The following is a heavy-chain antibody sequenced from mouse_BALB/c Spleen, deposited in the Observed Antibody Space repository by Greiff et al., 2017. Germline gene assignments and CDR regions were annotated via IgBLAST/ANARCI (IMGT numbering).Heavy chain of an antibody. CDR1: GYTFSSYW. V-gene: IGHV1-9*01. D-gene: IGHD2-14*01. CDR3: ARKRHRYDGGDYAMDY. Sequence: QVQLQQSGAELMKPGASVKISCKATGYTFSSYWIEWVKQRPGHGLEWIGEILPGSGSTNYNEKFKGKATFTADTSSNTAYMQLSSLTSEDSAVYYCARKRHRYDGGDYAMDYWGQGTSVTVSS. CDR2: ILPGSGST. J-gene: IGHJ4*01.